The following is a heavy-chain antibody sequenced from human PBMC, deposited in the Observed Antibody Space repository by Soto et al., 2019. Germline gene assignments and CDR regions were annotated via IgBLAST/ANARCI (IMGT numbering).Heavy chain of an antibody. CDR3: ARAPRYYYDSSGYPALGY. D-gene: IGHD3-22*01. Sequence: EASVKVSCKASGYTFTSYGISWVRQAPGQGLEWMGWISAYNGNTNYAQKLQGRVTMTTDTSTSTAYMELRSLRSDDTAVYYCARAPRYYYDSSGYPALGYWGQGTLVTVSP. CDR2: ISAYNGNT. V-gene: IGHV1-18*04. J-gene: IGHJ4*02. CDR1: GYTFTSYG.